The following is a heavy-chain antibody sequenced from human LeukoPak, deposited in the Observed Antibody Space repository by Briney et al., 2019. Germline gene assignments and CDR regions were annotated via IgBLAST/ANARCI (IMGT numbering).Heavy chain of an antibody. CDR2: ISFDGSDT. CDR1: GFTFSSYG. CDR3: AKFSGSGSYYEYYYYGMDA. V-gene: IGHV3-30*18. J-gene: IGHJ6*02. Sequence: GGSLRLSCAASGFTFSSYGMHWVRQAPGRGLEWVALISFDGSDTYYADSVKGRFTISRDNSKNTLYLQMNSLRVEDTAVYYCAKFSGSGSYYEYYYYGMDAWGQGTTVTVSS. D-gene: IGHD3-10*01.